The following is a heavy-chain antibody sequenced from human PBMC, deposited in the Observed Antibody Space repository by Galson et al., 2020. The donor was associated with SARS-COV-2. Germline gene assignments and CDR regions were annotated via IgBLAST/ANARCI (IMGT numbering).Heavy chain of an antibody. CDR3: AKDWRWMQPNYGMNV. V-gene: IGHV3-30*02. Sequence: TGGSLRLSCTASGFAFSGYGIHWVRQAPGKGLEWVAFISYDGSNKYYADSVRGRFTISRDNSENTLYLQMKSLRAEDTAMYYCAKDWRWMQPNYGMNVWGQGATVTVSS. D-gene: IGHD5-18*01. J-gene: IGHJ6*02. CDR1: GFAFSGYG. CDR2: ISYDGSNK.